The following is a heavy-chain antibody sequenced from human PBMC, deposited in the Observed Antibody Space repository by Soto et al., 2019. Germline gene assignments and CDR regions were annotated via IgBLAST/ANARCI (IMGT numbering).Heavy chain of an antibody. V-gene: IGHV4-59*01. J-gene: IGHJ4*02. D-gene: IGHD3-10*01. CDR2: IYHSGST. CDR3: ARSFQSFPYYFDY. CDR1: GGSISRYY. Sequence: PSETLSLTCTVSGGSISRYYWSWIRQPPGKGLEWIGYIYHSGSTNYNPSLKSRVTMSVDTSKNQFSLEVSSVTAADTAVYYCARSFQSFPYYFDYWGQGTLVTVPQ.